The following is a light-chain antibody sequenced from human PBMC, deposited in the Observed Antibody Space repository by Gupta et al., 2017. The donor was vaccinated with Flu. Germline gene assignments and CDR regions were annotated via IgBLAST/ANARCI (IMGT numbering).Light chain of an antibody. Sequence: QSALTQPASVSGSPGQSITISCSGTSSDVGGYNHVSWYQHHPGKAPKLLIYDVNNRPSGTSNRFSGAKSGNTASLTISGVQAEDEADYYCSSDTISGILVVFGGGTKLTVL. CDR3: SSDTISGILVV. CDR1: SSDVGGYNH. J-gene: IGLJ2*01. V-gene: IGLV2-14*01. CDR2: DVN.